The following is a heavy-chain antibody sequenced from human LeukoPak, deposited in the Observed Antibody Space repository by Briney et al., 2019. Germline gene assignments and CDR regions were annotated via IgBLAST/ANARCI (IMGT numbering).Heavy chain of an antibody. D-gene: IGHD3-22*01. Sequence: SETLSLTCAVYGGSFSGYYWSWIRQPPGKGLEWIGYIYYSGSTNYNPSLKSRVTISVDTFKNQFSLKLSSVTAADTAVYYCARVGYYYDSSGYYYYYYYMDVWGKGTTVTISS. J-gene: IGHJ6*03. CDR3: ARVGYYYDSSGYYYYYYYMDV. CDR2: IYYSGST. CDR1: GGSFSGYY. V-gene: IGHV4-59*01.